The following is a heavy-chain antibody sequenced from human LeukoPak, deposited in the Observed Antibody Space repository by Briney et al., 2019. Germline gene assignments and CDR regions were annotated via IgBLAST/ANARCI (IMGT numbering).Heavy chain of an antibody. CDR1: SGSINSSSYY. CDR2: IYYSGST. D-gene: IGHD2-15*01. V-gene: IGHV4-39*01. J-gene: IGHJ4*02. CDR3: ARLDIVVVVAALRAPNDY. Sequence: SETLSLTCTVSSGSINSSSYYWRWIRQPPGKGLEWIGSIYYSGSTYYNPSLKSRVTISVYTSKNQFSLKLSSVTAADTAVYYCARLDIVVVVAALRAPNDYWGQGTLVTVSS.